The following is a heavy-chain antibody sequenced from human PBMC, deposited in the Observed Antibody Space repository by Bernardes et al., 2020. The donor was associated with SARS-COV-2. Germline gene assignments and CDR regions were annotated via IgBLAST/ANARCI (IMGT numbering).Heavy chain of an antibody. CDR3: ARHTYDFWSGYRFDP. CDR2: IYYTDSA. J-gene: IGHJ5*02. CDR1: GGSISSSSHY. V-gene: IGHV4-39*01. D-gene: IGHD3-3*01. Sequence: SETLSLTCTVSGGSISSSSHYWGWIRQPPGKGLEWIGSIYYTDSAYYNPSLKSRVTLSIDTSKNQFSLRLSSVTAADTAVYYCARHTYDFWSGYRFDPWGQGTLVTVSS.